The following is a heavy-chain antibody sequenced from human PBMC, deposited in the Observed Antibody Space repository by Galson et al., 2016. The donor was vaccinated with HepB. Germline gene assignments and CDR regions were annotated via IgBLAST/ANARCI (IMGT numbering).Heavy chain of an antibody. Sequence: SETLSLTCGVSGASFSDYYWSWVRQVPGKGLEWIGDINHRGSTRYNSSLRSRVTLSLETSKRQFSLQLSSVTAADTAVEYCPRWEGTTRSDHSGQGILVTVSS. J-gene: IGHJ4*02. CDR3: PRWEGTTRSDH. D-gene: IGHD1-14*01. CDR2: INHRGST. V-gene: IGHV4-34*01. CDR1: GASFSDYY.